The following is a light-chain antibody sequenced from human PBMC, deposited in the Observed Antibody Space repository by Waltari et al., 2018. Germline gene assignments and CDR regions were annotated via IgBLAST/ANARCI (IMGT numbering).Light chain of an antibody. CDR2: RSE. J-gene: IGLJ3*02. Sequence: QSVLTQPPSASGTPGQGVTISCSGGASNIGNNVVNWYQQVPGKAPKLLSYRSERRPAWLPYRFSGSKSGTSASLAISGLQSEDEADYYCAAWDDSLNGRWVFGGGTKVTVL. CDR1: ASNIGNNV. CDR3: AAWDDSLNGRWV. V-gene: IGLV1-44*01.